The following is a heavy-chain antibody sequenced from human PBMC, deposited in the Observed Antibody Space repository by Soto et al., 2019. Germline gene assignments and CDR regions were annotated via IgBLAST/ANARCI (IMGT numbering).Heavy chain of an antibody. J-gene: IGHJ4*02. CDR2: IKSDGTVT. CDR1: GITFSTYR. D-gene: IGHD3-3*01. Sequence: PGGSLRLSCVVSGITFSTYRMHWVRQAPGKGLVWVSHIKSDGTVTHYTDSVRGRFIIPRDNAKNTLFLQMNSLRAEDTAVYYCARENYDFWSGYYLDYWGQGTLVTVS. V-gene: IGHV3-74*01. CDR3: ARENYDFWSGYYLDY.